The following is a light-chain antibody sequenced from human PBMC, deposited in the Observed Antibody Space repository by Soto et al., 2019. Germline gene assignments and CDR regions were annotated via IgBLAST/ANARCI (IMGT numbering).Light chain of an antibody. Sequence: QSALTQPPSVSGSPGQSVTISCTGTSSDFGSYDRVSWYQQPPGTAPKLMIYEVSNRPSGVPDRFSGSKSGNTASLTISGLQAEDDADYYCSLFTSSSTYVFGTGTKVTVL. CDR2: EVS. CDR3: SLFTSSSTYV. J-gene: IGLJ1*01. V-gene: IGLV2-18*01. CDR1: SSDFGSYDR.